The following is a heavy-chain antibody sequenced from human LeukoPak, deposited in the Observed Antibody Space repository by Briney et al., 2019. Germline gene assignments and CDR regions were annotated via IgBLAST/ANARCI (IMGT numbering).Heavy chain of an antibody. CDR1: GGTFSSYA. V-gene: IGHV1-69*05. CDR3: ARDIVVVPAQDNGLYYYYMDV. J-gene: IGHJ6*03. Sequence: GASVRVSCKASGGTFSSYAISWVRQAPGQGLEWMGGIIPIFGTANYAQEFQGRVTITTDESTSTAYMELSSLRSEDTAVYYCARDIVVVPAQDNGLYYYYMDVWGKGTTVTVSS. D-gene: IGHD2-2*01. CDR2: IIPIFGTA.